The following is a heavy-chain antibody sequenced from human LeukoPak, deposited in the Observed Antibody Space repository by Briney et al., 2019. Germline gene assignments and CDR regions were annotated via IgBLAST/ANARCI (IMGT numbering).Heavy chain of an antibody. CDR1: GFTFSRYA. CDR2: INDNGGRT. Sequence: PGRSLRLSCSASGFTFSRYAMHWVRQAPGKGLEYVSGINDNGGRTHYGDSVKGRFSISRGNSKNTLHLQMSTLRAEDTALYYCVKDVGGSYAFDYWGQGILVTVAS. V-gene: IGHV3-64D*09. J-gene: IGHJ4*02. D-gene: IGHD1-26*01. CDR3: VKDVGGSYAFDY.